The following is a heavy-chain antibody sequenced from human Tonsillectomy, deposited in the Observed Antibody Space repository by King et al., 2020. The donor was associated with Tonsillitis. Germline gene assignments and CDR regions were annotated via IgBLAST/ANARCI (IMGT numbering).Heavy chain of an antibody. V-gene: IGHV4-59*01. CDR1: GGSISSYY. Sequence: QLQESGPGLVKPSETLSLTCTVSGGSISSYYWSWIRQPPGKGLEWIGYIYYSGSTNYNPSLKSRVTISVDTSKNQFSLKLSSVTAADTAVYYFSRSRGLAVAGTPFPGYWGQGTLVTVPS. J-gene: IGHJ4*02. CDR3: SRSRGLAVAGTPFPGY. CDR2: IYYSGST. D-gene: IGHD6-19*01.